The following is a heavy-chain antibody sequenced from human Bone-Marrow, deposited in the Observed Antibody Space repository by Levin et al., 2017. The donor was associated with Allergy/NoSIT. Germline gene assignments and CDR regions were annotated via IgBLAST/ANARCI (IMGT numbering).Heavy chain of an antibody. D-gene: IGHD3-16*02. CDR3: ARAGPKVSSYAPYYYYYYMDV. CDR1: GGSFSGYY. J-gene: IGHJ6*03. CDR2: INHSGST. Sequence: PSETLSLTCAVYGGSFSGYYWSWIRQPPGKGLEWIGEINHSGSTNYNPSLKSRVTISVDTSKNQFSLKLSSVTAADTAVYYCARAGPKVSSYAPYYYYYYMDVWGKGTTVTVSS. V-gene: IGHV4-34*01.